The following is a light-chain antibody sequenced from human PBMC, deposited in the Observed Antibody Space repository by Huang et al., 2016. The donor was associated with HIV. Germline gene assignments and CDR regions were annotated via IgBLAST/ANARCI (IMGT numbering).Light chain of an antibody. J-gene: IGKJ2*01. CDR1: HDISNY. CDR3: QQYDNVPYT. V-gene: IGKV1-33*01. Sequence: DIQMTQSPSPLSASLGDRVTITCQASHDISNYLNWYQQKPGKAPKLLIYDASNLEKGGPSRFSGSGSGTDFTLTIKNLKPEDIATYYCQQYDNVPYTFGQGTKLEI. CDR2: DAS.